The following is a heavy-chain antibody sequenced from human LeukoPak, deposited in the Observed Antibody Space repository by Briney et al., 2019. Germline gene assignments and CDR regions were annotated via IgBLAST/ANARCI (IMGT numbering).Heavy chain of an antibody. Sequence: ASVKVSCKASGYTFTGYYMRWVRQAPGQGLEWMGWINPNSGGTNYAQKFQGRVTMTRDTSISTAYMELSRLRSDDTAAYYCASLSLLWFGEYKWGQGTLVTVSS. CDR3: ASLSLLWFGEYK. V-gene: IGHV1-2*02. CDR2: INPNSGGT. D-gene: IGHD3-10*01. CDR1: GYTFTGYY. J-gene: IGHJ4*02.